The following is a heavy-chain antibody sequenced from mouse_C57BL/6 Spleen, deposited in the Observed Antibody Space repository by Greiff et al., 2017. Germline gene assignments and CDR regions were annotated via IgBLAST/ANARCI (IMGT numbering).Heavy chain of an antibody. CDR3: ARTGCSIFLWLAY. Sequence: VQLQQSGPELVKPGASVKMSCKASGYTFTDYNMHWVKQSYGKSLEWIGYINPNNGGPSYNQKFKGRATLTVNKSSSTAYMELRSLTSEDSAVYCCARTGCSIFLWLAYWGQGTLVTVSA. CDR2: INPNNGGP. CDR1: GYTFTDYN. V-gene: IGHV1-22*01. D-gene: IGHD1-1*01. J-gene: IGHJ3*01.